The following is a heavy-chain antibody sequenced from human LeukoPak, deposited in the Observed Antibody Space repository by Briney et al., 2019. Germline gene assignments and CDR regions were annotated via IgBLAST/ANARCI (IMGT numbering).Heavy chain of an antibody. CDR1: GYILTDYY. CDR2: INPNSGDT. J-gene: IGHJ5*02. V-gene: IGHV1-2*02. CDR3: ARAGGRSWFDP. Sequence: ASVKVSCKASGYILTDYYMHWVRQAPGQGLEWMGWINPNSGDTKYAQKFQGRVTMTRDTSMSTAYMELSRLTSDDTAVYYCARAGGRSWFDPWGQGTLVTVSS.